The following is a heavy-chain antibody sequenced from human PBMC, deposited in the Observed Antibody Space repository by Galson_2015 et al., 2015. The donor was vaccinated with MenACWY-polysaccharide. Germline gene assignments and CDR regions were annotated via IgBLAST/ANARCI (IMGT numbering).Heavy chain of an antibody. Sequence: SLRLSRAVSGFTFGNYWMTWVRQAPGKGLEWVANINEDEREKYHLDSVKGRFTISRDDAKNSLYLQMNSLRAEDTAVYYCTRGVYSLDSWGQGTLVTVSS. CDR1: GFTFGNYW. CDR2: INEDEREK. J-gene: IGHJ4*02. D-gene: IGHD4-11*01. V-gene: IGHV3-7*01. CDR3: TRGVYSLDS.